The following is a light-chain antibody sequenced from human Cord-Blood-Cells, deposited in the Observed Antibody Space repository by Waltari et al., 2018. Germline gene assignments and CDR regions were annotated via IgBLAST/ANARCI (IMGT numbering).Light chain of an antibody. CDR3: QSYDSSLSGWV. J-gene: IGLJ3*02. CDR1: RSTIGPGSD. V-gene: IGLV1-40*01. CDR2: GNS. Sequence: QPVLTQPPSVSGAPGQRVTISCTGRRSTIGPGSDLHGYQQLPGTAPNLLIYGNSNRPSGVPDRFSGSKSGTSASLAITGLQAEDEADYYCQSYDSSLSGWVFGGGTKLTVL.